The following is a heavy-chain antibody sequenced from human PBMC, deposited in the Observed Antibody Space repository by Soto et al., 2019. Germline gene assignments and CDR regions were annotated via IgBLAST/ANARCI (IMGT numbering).Heavy chain of an antibody. CDR2: IYPYDSDT. Sequence: GESLKISCQTSGYSFTSYWIGWVRQMPGKGMEWMGNIYPYDSDTRYSPSFQGQVTISADTSITTAYLQWGGLRASDTAMYFRAASIFYYGMDVWGQGTTVTVSS. J-gene: IGHJ6*02. CDR1: GYSFTSYW. V-gene: IGHV5-51*01. CDR3: AASIFYYGMDV.